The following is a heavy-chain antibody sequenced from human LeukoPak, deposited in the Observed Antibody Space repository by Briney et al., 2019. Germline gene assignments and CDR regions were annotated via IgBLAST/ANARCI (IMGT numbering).Heavy chain of an antibody. D-gene: IGHD3-3*01. J-gene: IGHJ4*02. CDR1: GFTFGDFG. CDR2: IWKDGSDA. CDR3: AREEAFQLEASLDQ. V-gene: IGHV3-33*01. Sequence: GGSLRLSCAAAGFTFGDFGMHWVRQAPGKGLEWVALIWKDGSDAFYADSVKGRFTISRDNSRNTLSLQMNSLRGEDTAVYYCAREEAFQLEASLDQWGQGTLVTVSS.